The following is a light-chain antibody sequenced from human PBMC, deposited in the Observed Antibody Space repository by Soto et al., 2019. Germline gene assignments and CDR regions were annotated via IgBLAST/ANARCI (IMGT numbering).Light chain of an antibody. CDR3: QTWGSGIRV. J-gene: IGLJ3*02. CDR2: IHSDGSH. CDR1: SGHSNYD. Sequence: QLVLTQSPSASASLGASVKLTCTLSSGHSNYDIAWHQQQPEKGPRYLMKIHSDGSHNKGDGIPDRFSGPSSGAERYLTISSLQSEDEADYYCQTWGSGIRVFGGGTKLTVL. V-gene: IGLV4-69*01.